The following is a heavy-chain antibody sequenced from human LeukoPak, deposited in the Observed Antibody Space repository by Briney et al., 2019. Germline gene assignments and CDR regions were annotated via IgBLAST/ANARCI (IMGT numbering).Heavy chain of an antibody. CDR1: GYRFPSHW. D-gene: IGHD1-1*01. V-gene: IGHV5-51*01. J-gene: IGHJ4*02. Sequence: GESLKISCKGSGYRFPSHWIGWVRQMPGKGLEWMGIIFPSDSDTRYSPSLQGQVTISADKSTSTAYLQWSSLKASDTAIYYCARTPGGNWPYYFDSWGQGTLVTVSS. CDR2: IFPSDSDT. CDR3: ARTPGGNWPYYFDS.